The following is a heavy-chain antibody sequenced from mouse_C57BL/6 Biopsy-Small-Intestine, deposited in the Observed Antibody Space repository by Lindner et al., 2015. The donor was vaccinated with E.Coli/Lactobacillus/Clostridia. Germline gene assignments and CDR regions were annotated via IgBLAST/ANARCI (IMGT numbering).Heavy chain of an antibody. CDR3: ARGIYDGYSGYFDV. CDR2: FHPYNDDT. D-gene: IGHD2-3*01. CDR1: GYTFTTYP. J-gene: IGHJ1*03. Sequence: VQLQESGAELVKPGASVKMSCKASGYTFTTYPIEWMKQNHGKSLEWIGNFHPYNDDTKYNEKFKGKATLTVEKSSATVYLELSRLTSDDSAVYYCARGIYDGYSGYFDVWGTGTTVTVSS. V-gene: IGHV1-47*01.